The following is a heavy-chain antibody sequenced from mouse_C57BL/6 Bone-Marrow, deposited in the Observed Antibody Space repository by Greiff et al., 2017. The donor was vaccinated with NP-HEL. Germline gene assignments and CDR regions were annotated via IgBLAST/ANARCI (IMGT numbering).Heavy chain of an antibody. CDR1: GYTFTDYN. Sequence: EVQLQQSGPELVKPGASVKIPCKASGYTFTDYNMDWVKQSHGKSLEWIGDINPNNGGTIYNQKFKGKATLTVDKSSSTAYMELRSLTSEDTAVYYCARRGLMIKDAWFAYWGQGTLVTVSA. V-gene: IGHV1-18*01. CDR2: INPNNGGT. D-gene: IGHD2-4*01. J-gene: IGHJ3*01. CDR3: ARRGLMIKDAWFAY.